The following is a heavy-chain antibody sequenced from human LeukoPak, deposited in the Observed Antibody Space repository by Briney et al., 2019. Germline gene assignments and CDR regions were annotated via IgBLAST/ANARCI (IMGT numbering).Heavy chain of an antibody. CDR3: ARPRIVHTSHGFDI. CDR1: GFTFSSYW. J-gene: IGHJ3*02. Sequence: GGSLRLSCAASGFTFSSYWMSWVRQAPGKGLEWVAYIKQDGSENYYVDSVKGRFTISRDNTKNSLYLEMNSLRAEDTALYYCARPRIVHTSHGFDIWGQGTMVTVSS. CDR2: IKQDGSEN. V-gene: IGHV3-7*05. D-gene: IGHD1-26*01.